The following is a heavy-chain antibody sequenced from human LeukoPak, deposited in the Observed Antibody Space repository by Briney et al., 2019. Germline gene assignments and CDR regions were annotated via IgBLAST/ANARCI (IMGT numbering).Heavy chain of an antibody. J-gene: IGHJ4*02. Sequence: ASVKVSCKASGYTFTGYYMHWVRQAPGQGLEWMGRINPIHGGTNYAQRFQGRVTTTRDTSISTAYMELSRLTSDDTAVYYCARAASGYDYEDYWGQGTLVTVSS. CDR1: GYTFTGYY. V-gene: IGHV1-2*06. D-gene: IGHD5-12*01. CDR2: INPIHGGT. CDR3: ARAASGYDYEDY.